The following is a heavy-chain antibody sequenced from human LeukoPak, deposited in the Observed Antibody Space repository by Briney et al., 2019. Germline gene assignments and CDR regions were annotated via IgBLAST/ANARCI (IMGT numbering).Heavy chain of an antibody. V-gene: IGHV2-70*11. J-gene: IGHJ4*02. CDR1: GFSLSTSGVC. CDR2: IDWDDDK. Sequence: SGPALVKPTQTLTLTCTFSGFSLSTSGVCVSWIRQPPGKALEWLARIDWDDDKYYSTSLKTRLTISKDTSKNQVVLTMTNMDPVDTATYYCAHTLPLRFLFGTRYYFDYWGQGTLVTVSS. CDR3: AHTLPLRFLFGTRYYFDY. D-gene: IGHD3-3*01.